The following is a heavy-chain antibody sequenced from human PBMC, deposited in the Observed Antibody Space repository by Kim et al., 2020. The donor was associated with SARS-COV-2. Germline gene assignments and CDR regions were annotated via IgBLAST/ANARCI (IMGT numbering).Heavy chain of an antibody. CDR1: GFTFSSYA. CDR2: ISGSGGST. D-gene: IGHD3-9*01. Sequence: GGSLRLSCAASGFTFSSYAMSWVRQAPGKGLEWVSAISGSGGSTYYADSVKGRFTISRDNFKNTLDLQMNSLRAEDTAVYYCAKRELRYFDWPPLEDYWGQGTLVTDSS. CDR3: AKRELRYFDWPPLEDY. V-gene: IGHV3-23*01. J-gene: IGHJ4*02.